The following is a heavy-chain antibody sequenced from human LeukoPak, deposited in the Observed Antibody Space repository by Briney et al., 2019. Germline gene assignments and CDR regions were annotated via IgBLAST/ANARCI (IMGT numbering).Heavy chain of an antibody. J-gene: IGHJ4*02. D-gene: IGHD3-10*01. CDR3: ARGLWFGDENPPYFDY. CDR2: IYTSGST. CDR1: GGSISSGSYY. Sequence: SQTLSLTCTVSGGSISSGSYYWGWIRQPAGKGLEWIGRIYTSGSTNYNPSLKSRVTISVDTSKNQFSLKLSSVTAADTAVYYCARGLWFGDENPPYFDYWGQGTLVTVSS. V-gene: IGHV4-61*02.